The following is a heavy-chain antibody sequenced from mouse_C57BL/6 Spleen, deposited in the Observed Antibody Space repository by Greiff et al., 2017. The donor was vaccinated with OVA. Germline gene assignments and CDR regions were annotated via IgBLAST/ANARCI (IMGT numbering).Heavy chain of an antibody. D-gene: IGHD2-4*01. CDR2: INPNYGTT. J-gene: IGHJ4*01. CDR1: GYSFTDYN. Sequence: VQLQQSGPELVKPGASVKISCKASGYSFTDYNMNCVKQSHGKSLEWIGVINPNYGTTSYNQKFKGKATLTADQSSSTAYMQLNSLTSEDSAVYYCARRGYYDYDEDYAMDYWGQGTSVTVSS. V-gene: IGHV1-39*01. CDR3: ARRGYYDYDEDYAMDY.